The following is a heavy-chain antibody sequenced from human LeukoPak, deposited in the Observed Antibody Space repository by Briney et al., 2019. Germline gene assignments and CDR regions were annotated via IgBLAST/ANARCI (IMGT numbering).Heavy chain of an antibody. J-gene: IGHJ6*02. D-gene: IGHD1-26*01. CDR1: GYTFTSYG. CDR3: ARARSGSFGKYGMVV. V-gene: IGHV1-8*02. CDR2: MNADNGNT. Sequence: ASVKVSCKASGYTFTSYGISWVRQAPGQGLEWMGWMNADNGNTGYTQKFQGRVTMTRDTSISTAYMELSSLTSEDTAVYYCARARSGSFGKYGMVVWGQGTSVTVSS.